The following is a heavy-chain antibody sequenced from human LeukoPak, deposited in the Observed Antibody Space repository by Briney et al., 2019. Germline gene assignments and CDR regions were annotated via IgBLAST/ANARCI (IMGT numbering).Heavy chain of an antibody. CDR1: GFTFSSYW. J-gene: IGHJ4*02. V-gene: IGHV3-7*04. CDR2: INKDGSSQ. D-gene: IGHD1-1*01. CDR3: VKDYHWNQFDY. Sequence: GGSLRLSCAASGFTFSSYWMSWVRQAPGKGLEWVANINKDGSSQKYADSVKGRFIISRDNSKNSLYLQMNSLRDEDTAVYYCVKDYHWNQFDYWGQGTLVTVSS.